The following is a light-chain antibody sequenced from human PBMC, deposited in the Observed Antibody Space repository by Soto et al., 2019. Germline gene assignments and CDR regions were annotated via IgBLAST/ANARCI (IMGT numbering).Light chain of an antibody. CDR3: GTWDSSVSVHV. V-gene: IGLV1-51*01. CDR1: SSNIGNNY. CDR2: DNN. J-gene: IGLJ1*01. Sequence: QSVLTQPPSVSAAPGQKVTISCSGSSSNIGNNYVSWYQQVPGTAPKLLIYDNNKRPSGNPDRFSGSKSGTSATLGISGLQTGDEADYYCGTWDSSVSVHVFGTGTKVTVL.